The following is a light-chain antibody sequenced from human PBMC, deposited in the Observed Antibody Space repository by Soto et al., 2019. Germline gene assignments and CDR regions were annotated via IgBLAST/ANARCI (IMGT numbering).Light chain of an antibody. V-gene: IGKV3-20*01. Sequence: EIVLTQSPGTLSLSPRQRATLSCRASESISRDYLAWYQQRLGQDPRLLIYGASSGATGIPGRFGGSGSGTDFNVTISGLEAEDFAIYYCQQYDGVPYTFGQGTKLEIK. J-gene: IGKJ2*01. CDR1: ESISRDY. CDR2: GAS. CDR3: QQYDGVPYT.